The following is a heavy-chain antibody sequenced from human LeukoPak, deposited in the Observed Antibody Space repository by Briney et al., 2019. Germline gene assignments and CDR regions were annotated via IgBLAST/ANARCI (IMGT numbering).Heavy chain of an antibody. CDR3: ARATAVAGTVWFDP. J-gene: IGHJ5*02. V-gene: IGHV3-53*01. CDR2: IYSGGST. CDR1: GFTVSSNY. D-gene: IGHD6-19*01. Sequence: PGGSLRLSCAASGFTVSSNYMSWVRQAPGKGLEWVSVIYSGGSTYYADSVKGRFTISRDNSKNTLYLQMNSLRAEDTAVYYCARATAVAGTVWFDPWGQGTLVTVSS.